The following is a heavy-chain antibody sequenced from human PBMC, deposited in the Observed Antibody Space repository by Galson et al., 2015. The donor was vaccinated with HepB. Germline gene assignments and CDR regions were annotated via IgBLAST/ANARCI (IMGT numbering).Heavy chain of an antibody. D-gene: IGHD6-13*01. J-gene: IGHJ4*02. CDR3: ARLAAAGPTQDFDY. CDR2: ISAYNGNT. Sequence: SVKVSCKASGYTFTSYGISWVRQAPGQGLEWMGWISAYNGNTNYAQKLQGRVTMTTDKSTSTAYMELSSLRSEDTAVYYCARLAAAGPTQDFDYWGQGTLVTVSS. V-gene: IGHV1-18*01. CDR1: GYTFTSYG.